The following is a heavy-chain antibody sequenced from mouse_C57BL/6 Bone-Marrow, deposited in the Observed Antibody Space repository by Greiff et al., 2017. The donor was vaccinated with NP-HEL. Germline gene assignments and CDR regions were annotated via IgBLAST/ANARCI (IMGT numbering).Heavy chain of an antibody. V-gene: IGHV1-87*01. Sequence: VQLQQSGPELARPWASVKISCQAFYTFSRRVHFAIRDTNYWMQWVKQRPGQGLEWIGAIYPGNGDTSYNQKFKGKATLTADKTANTTYMQLNSLTSEDSSVYYCACSITTVVANCAMDYWGQGTSVTVSS. J-gene: IGHJ4*01. CDR1: YTFSRRVH. CDR3: SEDSSVYYCACSITTVVANCAMDY. CDR2: GQGLEWIG. D-gene: IGHD1-1*01.